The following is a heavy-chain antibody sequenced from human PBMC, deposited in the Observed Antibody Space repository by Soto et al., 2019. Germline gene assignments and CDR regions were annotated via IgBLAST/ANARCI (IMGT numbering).Heavy chain of an antibody. CDR2: ISGSDGST. V-gene: IGHV3-23*01. D-gene: IGHD1-26*01. J-gene: IGHJ6*02. CDR3: AKEGGFPHHYGMDV. Sequence: GGSLRLSCAASGFTFSTYALSWVRQAPGKGLEWVSTISGSDGSTYYADSVKGRFTISRDNSKNTLYLQTNSLRAEDTAVYYCAKEGGFPHHYGMDVWGQGTTVTVSS. CDR1: GFTFSTYA.